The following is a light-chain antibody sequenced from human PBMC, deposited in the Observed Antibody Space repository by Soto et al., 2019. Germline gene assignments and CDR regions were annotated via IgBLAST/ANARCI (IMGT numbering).Light chain of an antibody. CDR3: QQYFNWPPLT. V-gene: IGKV3-15*01. CDR1: QSVSSN. Sequence: EIVLTQSPATLSVSPGERATLSCRASQSVSSNLAWYQQKPGQAPRLLMFGASTRATNIPARFSGSGSGTEFTLSISGLQSEDFAVYYCQQYFNWPPLTFGGGTKVAIK. CDR2: GAS. J-gene: IGKJ4*01.